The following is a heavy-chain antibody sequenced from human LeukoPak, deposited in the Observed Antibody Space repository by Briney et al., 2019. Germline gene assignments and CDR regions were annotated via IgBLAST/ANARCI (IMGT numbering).Heavy chain of an antibody. CDR1: VGTFSSYA. J-gene: IGHJ3*02. V-gene: IGHV1-69*04. CDR2: IIPILGIA. Sequence: ASVNVSCKASVGTFSSYAISWVRQAPGQGLEWMGRIIPILGIANYAQKFQGRVTITADKSTSTAYMELSSLRSEDTAVSYCARDLESSGWYWGHAFDIWGQGTMVTVSS. CDR3: ARDLESSGWYWGHAFDI. D-gene: IGHD6-19*01.